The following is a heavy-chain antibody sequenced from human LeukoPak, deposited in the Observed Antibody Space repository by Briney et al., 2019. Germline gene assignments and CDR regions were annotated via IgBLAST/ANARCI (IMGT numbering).Heavy chain of an antibody. J-gene: IGHJ4*02. V-gene: IGHV3-23*01. CDR1: GFTFSSYA. Sequence: GGSLGLSCAASGFTFSSYAMSWVRQAPGKGLEWVSAISGSGGSTYYADSVKGRFTISRDNSKNTLYLQMNSLRAEDTAVYYCAKVYDYYDSRGVFDYWGQGTLVTVSS. CDR3: AKVYDYYDSRGVFDY. CDR2: ISGSGGST. D-gene: IGHD3-22*01.